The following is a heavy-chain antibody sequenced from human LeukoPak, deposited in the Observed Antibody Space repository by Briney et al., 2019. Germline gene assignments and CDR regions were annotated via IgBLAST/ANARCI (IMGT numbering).Heavy chain of an antibody. CDR1: GFTFTAHA. J-gene: IGHJ6*02. CDR2: ISTNGDTT. CDR3: ARGRGVSSYDAMDV. D-gene: IGHD2-15*01. Sequence: GGSLRLSCAASGFTFTAHAMHWVRQAPGKGLEYVSTISTNGDTTYYADSVKGRFTISRDNSKNTLYLQMGSLRAEDMAVYYCARGRGVSSYDAMDVWGRGTTVTVSS. V-gene: IGHV3-64*02.